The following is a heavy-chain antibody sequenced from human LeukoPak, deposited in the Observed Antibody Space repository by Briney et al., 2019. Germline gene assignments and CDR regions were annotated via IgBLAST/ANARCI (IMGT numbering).Heavy chain of an antibody. CDR2: IYYSGTT. V-gene: IGHV4-39*01. J-gene: IGHJ6*02. D-gene: IGHD3-3*01. Sequence: SETLSLTCTDAGGSITSSNYYWGWIRQPPGKGLEWIGSIYYSGTTYYNPSLKSRVTISVDTSKNQFSLKLSSVTAADTAVYYCARQNDFSSGYYDYYYGMDVWGQGTTVTVSS. CDR3: ARQNDFSSGYYDYYYGMDV. CDR1: GGSITSSNYY.